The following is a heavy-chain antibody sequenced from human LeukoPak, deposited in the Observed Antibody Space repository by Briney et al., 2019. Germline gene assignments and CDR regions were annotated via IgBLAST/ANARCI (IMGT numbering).Heavy chain of an antibody. CDR1: GGSISSGDYY. D-gene: IGHD1-14*01. Sequence: SQTLSLTCTVSGGSISSGDYYWRSVRQPPGTGLEWIGYIYYSGSTYYNPSLKSRVTISVDTSKNQFSLKMSSVTAADTAVYYCARWDNPYFDYWGQGTLVTVSS. J-gene: IGHJ4*02. CDR2: IYYSGST. V-gene: IGHV4-30-4*01. CDR3: ARWDNPYFDY.